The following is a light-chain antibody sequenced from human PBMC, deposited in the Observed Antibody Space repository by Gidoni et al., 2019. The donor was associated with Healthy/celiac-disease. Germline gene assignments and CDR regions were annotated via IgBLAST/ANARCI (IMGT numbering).Light chain of an antibody. Sequence: DIVLTPSPATLSLSPGERATLSCRASQSVSSYLAWYQQKPGQAPRLLIYDASNSATGIPARFSGSGSGTDCTLTISSIEPEDFAVYYCQQRSNWPPITFGQGTRLEIK. J-gene: IGKJ5*01. V-gene: IGKV3-11*01. CDR1: QSVSSY. CDR2: DAS. CDR3: QQRSNWPPIT.